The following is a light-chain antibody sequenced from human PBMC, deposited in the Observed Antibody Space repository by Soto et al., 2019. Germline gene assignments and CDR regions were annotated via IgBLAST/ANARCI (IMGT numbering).Light chain of an antibody. CDR3: QQYGDSPAT. Sequence: EIVLTQSPATLSLSPGERATLSCRASQSVSSYLLWYQQKPGQAPRLLIYDTSNRATGIPARFSGSGSGTDFTLTISSLEPEDFAVYYCQQYGDSPATFGPGTKVDIK. CDR1: QSVSSY. J-gene: IGKJ3*01. V-gene: IGKV3-11*01. CDR2: DTS.